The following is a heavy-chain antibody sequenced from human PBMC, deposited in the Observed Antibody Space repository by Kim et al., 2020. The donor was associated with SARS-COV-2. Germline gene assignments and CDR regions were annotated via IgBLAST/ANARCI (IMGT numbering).Heavy chain of an antibody. CDR1: CGSFSGYY. CDR2: INHSGST. V-gene: IGHV4-34*01. J-gene: IGHJ4*02. CDR3: ARGPGLGYCSSTSCRYFDY. D-gene: IGHD2-2*01. Sequence: SETLSLTCAVYCGSFSGYYWSWIRQPPGKGLEWIGEINHSGSTNYNPYLKSRVTISVDTSKNQFSLKLSSVTAADTAVYYCARGPGLGYCSSTSCRYFDYWGQGTLVTVSS.